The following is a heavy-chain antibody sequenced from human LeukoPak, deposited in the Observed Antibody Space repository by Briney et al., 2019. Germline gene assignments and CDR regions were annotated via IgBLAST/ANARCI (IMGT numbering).Heavy chain of an antibody. CDR2: ISGTNGYI. Sequence: GGSLRLSCAASGFTFSSYSMNSVRQAPGKGLEWVSSISGTNGYIYYADSVKGRFTISRDNAKNSLYLQMNNLRAEDTAVYYCARRLDYWGQGTLVTVS. J-gene: IGHJ4*02. V-gene: IGHV3-21*01. CDR3: ARRLDY. CDR1: GFTFSSYS.